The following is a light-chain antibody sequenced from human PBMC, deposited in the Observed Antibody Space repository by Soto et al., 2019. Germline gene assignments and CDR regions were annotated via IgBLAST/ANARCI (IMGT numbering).Light chain of an antibody. CDR1: SSNIGAGYD. Sequence: VLTQPPSVSGAPGQRVTISCTGSSSNIGAGYDVHWYQQLPGTAPKLLIYGNSNRPSGVPDRFSGSKSGTSASLAITGLQAEDEADYYCQSYDSSLSVHVVFGGGTQLTVL. J-gene: IGLJ2*01. V-gene: IGLV1-40*01. CDR2: GNS. CDR3: QSYDSSLSVHVV.